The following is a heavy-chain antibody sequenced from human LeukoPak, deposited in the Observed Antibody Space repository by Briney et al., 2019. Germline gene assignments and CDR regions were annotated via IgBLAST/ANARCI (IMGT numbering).Heavy chain of an antibody. CDR2: IKQDGSEK. Sequence: GGSLRLSCATSGFTFSSFWMSWVRQAPGKGLECVANIKQDGSEKYFVDSVKGRFTISRDNAKNSLYLQMESLRAEDTAVYYCARGEYYHDGGYWGQGTLVTVSS. D-gene: IGHD3-22*01. CDR1: GFTFSSFW. J-gene: IGHJ4*02. V-gene: IGHV3-7*04. CDR3: ARGEYYHDGGY.